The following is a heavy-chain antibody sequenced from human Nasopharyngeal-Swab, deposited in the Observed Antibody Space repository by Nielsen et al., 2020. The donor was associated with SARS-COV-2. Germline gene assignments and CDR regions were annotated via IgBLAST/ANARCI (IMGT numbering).Heavy chain of an antibody. CDR1: GYTFTSYD. Sequence: ASVKVSCKASGYTFTSYDISWVRQATGQGLEWMGWMNPNSGNTGYAQKFQGRVTMTRNTSISTAYMELSSLRSEDTAVYYCARSARYYDYVWGSYRQSGMDVWGQGTTVTVSS. D-gene: IGHD3-16*02. J-gene: IGHJ6*02. CDR3: ARSARYYDYVWGSYRQSGMDV. CDR2: MNPNSGNT. V-gene: IGHV1-8*01.